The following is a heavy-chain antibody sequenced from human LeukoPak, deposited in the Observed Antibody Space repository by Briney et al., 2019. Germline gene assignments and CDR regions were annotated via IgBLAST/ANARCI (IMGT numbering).Heavy chain of an antibody. CDR1: GDSVSSNSAA. CDR2: TYYLSQWYN. D-gene: IGHD3-3*01. V-gene: IGHV6-1*01. CDR3: ARGPYAFWSAYYGGDYYYYMDV. Sequence: SQTLSLTCAISGDSVSSNSAAWIWIRQSPSRGLEWLGRTYYLSQWYNDYAVSVKSRIIIIPDTSKNQFSLHLSSATPEDTAVYYCARGPYAFWSAYYGGDYYYYMDVWGKGTTVTVSS. J-gene: IGHJ6*03.